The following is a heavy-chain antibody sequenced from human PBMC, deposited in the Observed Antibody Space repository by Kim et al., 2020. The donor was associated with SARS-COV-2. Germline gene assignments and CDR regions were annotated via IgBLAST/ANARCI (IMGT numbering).Heavy chain of an antibody. Sequence: NPSLKSRVTISVDPSKNQFSLKLSSVTAADTAVYYCAGGVVVVVAAYFDYWGQGTLVTVSS. CDR3: AGGVVVVVAAYFDY. D-gene: IGHD2-15*01. J-gene: IGHJ4*02. V-gene: IGHV4-34*01.